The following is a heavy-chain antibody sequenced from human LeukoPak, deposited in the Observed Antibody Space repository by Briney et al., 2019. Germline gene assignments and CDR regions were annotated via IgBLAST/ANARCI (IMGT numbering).Heavy chain of an antibody. J-gene: IGHJ6*02. CDR2: INPNSGGT. V-gene: IGHV1-2*02. Sequence: RASVKVSCEASGYTFTGYYMHWVRQAPGQGLEWMGWINPNSGGTNYAQKFQGRVTMTRDTSISTAYMELSRLRSDDTAVYYCARVGKRGGYCSSTSCPPPPYGMDVWGQGTTVTVSS. D-gene: IGHD2-2*01. CDR3: ARVGKRGGYCSSTSCPPPPYGMDV. CDR1: GYTFTGYY.